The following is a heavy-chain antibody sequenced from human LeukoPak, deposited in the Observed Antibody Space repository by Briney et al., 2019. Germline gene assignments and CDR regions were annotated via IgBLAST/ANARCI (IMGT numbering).Heavy chain of an antibody. D-gene: IGHD6-19*01. CDR2: IYYSGST. J-gene: IGHJ4*02. CDR3: SLESSVAGTVY. V-gene: IGHV4-59*03. Sequence: SETLSLTCTVSGGSISSYHWSWLRQPPGKGLEWIGYIYYSGSTNYNPSLKSRVNISQHTSKNQYSLKLSSVTPADTAVAYSSLESSVAGTVYWGQGTLVTVSS. CDR1: GGSISSYH.